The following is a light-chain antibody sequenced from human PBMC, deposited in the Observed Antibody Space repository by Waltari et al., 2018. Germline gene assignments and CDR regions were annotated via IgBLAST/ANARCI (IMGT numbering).Light chain of an antibody. V-gene: IGKV3-20*01. CDR3: QQYGSSPRFT. Sequence: EIVLTQSPGTLSLSPGERATLSCRASQSVSSSYLAWYQQKPGQAPRLLIYGASSRATGISDRFSGSGSGTDFTLTINRLEPEDFAVYYCQQYGSSPRFTFGPGTKVDIK. CDR2: GAS. CDR1: QSVSSSY. J-gene: IGKJ3*01.